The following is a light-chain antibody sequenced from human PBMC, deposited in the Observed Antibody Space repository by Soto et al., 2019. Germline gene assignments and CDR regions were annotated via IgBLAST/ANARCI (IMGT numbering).Light chain of an antibody. V-gene: IGKV4-1*01. CDR3: QQYYSPQYT. CDR1: QSVLYTSNNKNY. CDR2: WAS. J-gene: IGKJ2*01. Sequence: DIVMTQSPDSLAVSLGERATINCKSSQSVLYTSNNKNYLAWFQQRPGRPPKLLVYWASTRESGVPDRFSGSGSGTDFTLTISSLQAEDVAVYYCQQYYSPQYTFGQGTKLEIK.